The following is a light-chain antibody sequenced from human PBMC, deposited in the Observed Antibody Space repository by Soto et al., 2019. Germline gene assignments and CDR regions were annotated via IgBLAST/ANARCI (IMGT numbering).Light chain of an antibody. J-gene: IGKJ1*01. CDR2: GAS. CDR1: QSISNN. Sequence: EIVLTQSPATLSLSPGERATLSCRASQSISNNLAWYQQKPGQAPRLLISGASTRATGIPARFSGSGSGTEFTLTISSLQSEDFAVYYCQQYDNWPPRTFGQGTKVDIK. V-gene: IGKV3-15*01. CDR3: QQYDNWPPRT.